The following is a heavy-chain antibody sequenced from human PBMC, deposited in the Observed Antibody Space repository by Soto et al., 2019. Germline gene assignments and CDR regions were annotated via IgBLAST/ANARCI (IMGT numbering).Heavy chain of an antibody. CDR1: CGTFSSYD. CDR2: IIPIFGTA. D-gene: IGHD3-16*01. V-gene: IGHV1-69*13. J-gene: IGHJ6*02. Sequence: VTVGYEATCGTFSSYDIRWVRQAPGQGLEWMGGIIPIFGTANYAQKFQGRVTITADESTSTAYMELSSLRSEDTAVYYCARSMITFGAGDYYYGMDVWGQGTTVTVSS. CDR3: ARSMITFGAGDYYYGMDV.